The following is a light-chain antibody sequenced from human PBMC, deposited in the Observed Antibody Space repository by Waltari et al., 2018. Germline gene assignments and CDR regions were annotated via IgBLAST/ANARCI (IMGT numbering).Light chain of an antibody. Sequence: QSALTHPASVSGSPGQSLPISCTGILSDVDNYNSVSWSQHPPGKAPKLIIFDVSKRPSGVSNRFSGSKSGNTASLTISGLQAEDEADYYCSSYTSRTYVVFGGGTKLTVL. CDR1: LSDVDNYNS. CDR2: DVS. CDR3: SSYTSRTYVV. J-gene: IGLJ2*01. V-gene: IGLV2-14*03.